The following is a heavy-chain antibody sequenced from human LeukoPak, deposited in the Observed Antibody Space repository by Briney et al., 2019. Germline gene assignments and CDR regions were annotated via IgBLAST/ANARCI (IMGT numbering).Heavy chain of an antibody. J-gene: IGHJ5*02. D-gene: IGHD4-17*01. CDR2: IYSGSSST. CDR3: AKDRMSTGGWFDP. CDR1: GFTVSSNY. Sequence: GGSLRLSCAASGFTVSSNYMSWVRQAPGKGLEWVSVIYSGSSSTYYTDSVKGRFTISRHNSKNTLYLQMNSLRAEDTAVYYCAKDRMSTGGWFDPWGQGTLVTVSS. V-gene: IGHV3-53*04.